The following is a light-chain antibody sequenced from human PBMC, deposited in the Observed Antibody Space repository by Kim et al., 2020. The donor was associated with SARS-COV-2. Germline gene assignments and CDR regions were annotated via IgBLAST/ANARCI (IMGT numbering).Light chain of an antibody. CDR2: YDS. J-gene: IGLJ2*01. Sequence: PGKAARITFGGNTIGSKSVLWNHQNRCLDAVVVINYDSDGPAGLNARFSGSKSGTTAPLTISRVEAGDEADYYCQVWDSSSDHEVFGGGTQLTVL. CDR1: TIGSKS. CDR3: QVWDSSSDHEV. V-gene: IGLV3-21*04.